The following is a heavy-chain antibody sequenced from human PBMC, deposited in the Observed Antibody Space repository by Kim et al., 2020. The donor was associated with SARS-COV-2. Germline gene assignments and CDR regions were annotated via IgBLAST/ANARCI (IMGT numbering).Heavy chain of an antibody. J-gene: IGHJ6*02. CDR1: GDSITSGNCY. Sequence: SETLSLTCSVSGDSITSGNCYWTWIRQLPGKGLEWFGYIYGSGGTHYNPSLKGRLTMSVDTSKNQFSLNLNSVTAADTAVYYCARGRYDGGRNYYGTDVWGQGTTVTVSS. CDR2: IYGSGGT. CDR3: ARGRYDGGRNYYGTDV. D-gene: IGHD3-16*01. V-gene: IGHV4-31*03.